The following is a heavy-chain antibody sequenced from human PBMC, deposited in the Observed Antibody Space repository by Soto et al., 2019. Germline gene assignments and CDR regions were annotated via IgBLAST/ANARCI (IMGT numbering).Heavy chain of an antibody. CDR2: IDPTVSHT. J-gene: IGHJ4*02. V-gene: IGHV5-10-1*01. CDR1: GYSFSSYS. CDR3: ARSSIGVAGPFDY. Sequence: GESLKISCKGSGYSFSSYSINWVRQTTGKGLEWMGRIDPTVSHTDYSPSVQGRVTISVDKSTNTAYLQWDSLKASDTAMYYCARSSIGVAGPFDYWGQGTPVTVSS. D-gene: IGHD6-19*01.